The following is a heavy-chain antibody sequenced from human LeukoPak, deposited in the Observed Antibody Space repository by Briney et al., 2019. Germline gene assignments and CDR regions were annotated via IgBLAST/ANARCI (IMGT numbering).Heavy chain of an antibody. V-gene: IGHV3-33*01. CDR2: IWYDGSNK. CDR3: ARDGGIGGSCYSDY. D-gene: IGHD2-15*01. J-gene: IGHJ4*02. Sequence: PGRSLRLSCAASGFTFSSYGMHWVRHAPGKGLEWVAVIWYDGSNKYYADSVKGRFTISRDNSKNTLYLQMNSLRAEDTAVYYCARDGGIGGSCYSDYWGQGTLVTVSS. CDR1: GFTFSSYG.